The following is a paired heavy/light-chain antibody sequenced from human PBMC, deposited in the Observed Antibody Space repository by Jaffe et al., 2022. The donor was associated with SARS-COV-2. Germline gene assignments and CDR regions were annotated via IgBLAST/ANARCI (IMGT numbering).Heavy chain of an antibody. CDR2: ISYDGSTE. CDR3: AKSLGYGLTQIYYYYYGMDV. V-gene: IGHV3-30*18. Sequence: QVQLVESGGGVVQPGRSLRLSCVASGFTFSNNGMHWVRQAPGKGLEWVALISYDGSTEYYTDSVKGRFTISRDNSKNTLYLQMNSLRAEDAAVYYCAKSLGYGLTQIYYYYYGMDVWGQGTTVTVSS. CDR1: GFTFSNNG. J-gene: IGHJ6*02. D-gene: IGHD3-10*01.
Light chain of an antibody. CDR1: SSDVGSYNL. CDR3: CSYAGTSAYVI. CDR2: EVT. Sequence: QSALTQPASVSGSPGQSITISCTGTSSDVGSYNLVSWYQQHPDKAPKLIIYEVTKRPSGVSSRFSASKSGNTASLTISGLQAEDESDYYCCSYAGTSAYVIFGGGTKLTVL. V-gene: IGLV2-23*02. J-gene: IGLJ2*01.